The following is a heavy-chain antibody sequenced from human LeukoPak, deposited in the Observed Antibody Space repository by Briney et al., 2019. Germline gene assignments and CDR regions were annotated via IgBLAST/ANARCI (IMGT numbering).Heavy chain of an antibody. CDR1: GFTFSSYS. Sequence: PGGSLRLSCAASGFTFSSYSMNWVRQAPGKGLEWVSVIYSGGSTYYADSVKGRFTISRDNSKNTLYLQMNSLRAEDTAVYYCARDLRTAFDYWGQGTLVTVSS. CDR3: ARDLRTAFDY. J-gene: IGHJ4*02. V-gene: IGHV3-66*01. CDR2: IYSGGST.